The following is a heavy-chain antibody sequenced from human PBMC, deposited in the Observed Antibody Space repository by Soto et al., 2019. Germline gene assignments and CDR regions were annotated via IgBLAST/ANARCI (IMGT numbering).Heavy chain of an antibody. CDR1: GFTFSSYA. D-gene: IGHD6-13*01. CDR2: ISYDGSNK. Sequence: VQLVESGGGVVQPGRSLRLSCAASGFTFSSYAMHWVRQAPGKGLEWVAVISYDGSNKYYADSVKGRFTISRDNSKNTLYLQMNSLRAEDTAVYYCARDRTSGYSSSWPSDYFDYWGQGTLVTVSS. V-gene: IGHV3-30-3*01. J-gene: IGHJ4*02. CDR3: ARDRTSGYSSSWPSDYFDY.